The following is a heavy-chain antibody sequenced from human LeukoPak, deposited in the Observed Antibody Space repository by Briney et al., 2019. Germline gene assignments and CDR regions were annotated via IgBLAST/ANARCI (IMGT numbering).Heavy chain of an antibody. CDR1: GYTFTGYY. J-gene: IGHJ6*03. V-gene: IGHV1-2*02. Sequence: ASVKVSCKASGYTFTGYYMHWVRQAPGQGLEWMGWINPNSGGTNYAQKFQGRVTMTRDTSIRTAYMELSRLRSDDTAVYYCAKNYYDYVWGGEPYYYYYMDVWGKGTTVTVSS. D-gene: IGHD3-16*01. CDR3: AKNYYDYVWGGEPYYYYYMDV. CDR2: INPNSGGT.